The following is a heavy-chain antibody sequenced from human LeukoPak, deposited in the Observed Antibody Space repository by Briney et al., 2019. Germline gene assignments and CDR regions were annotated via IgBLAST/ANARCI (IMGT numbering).Heavy chain of an antibody. CDR1: GGSISSYY. CDR2: IYYSGST. V-gene: IGHV4-59*08. J-gene: IGHJ6*02. Sequence: EPSETLSLTCTVSGGSISSYYWSWIRQPPGKGLEWIGYIYYSGSTNYNPSLKSRVTISVDTSKNQFSLKLSSVTAADTAVYYCARLVVVPAAVTSLGLENGMDVWGQGTTVTVSS. D-gene: IGHD2-2*01. CDR3: ARLVVVPAAVTSLGLENGMDV.